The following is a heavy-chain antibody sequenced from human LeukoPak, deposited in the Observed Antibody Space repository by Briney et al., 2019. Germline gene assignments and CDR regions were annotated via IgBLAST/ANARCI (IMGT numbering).Heavy chain of an antibody. J-gene: IGHJ4*02. V-gene: IGHV3-48*01. D-gene: IGHD3-3*01. CDR2: ISSSSSVI. Sequence: GGSLRLSCAASGFTFSSYSMNWVRQAPGKGLEWVSYISSSSSVIYYADSVKGRFTISRDNAKNSLYLQMNSLRAEDTAVYYCARTPDNYDFWSGAYYWGQGTLVTVSS. CDR3: ARTPDNYDFWSGAYY. CDR1: GFTFSSYS.